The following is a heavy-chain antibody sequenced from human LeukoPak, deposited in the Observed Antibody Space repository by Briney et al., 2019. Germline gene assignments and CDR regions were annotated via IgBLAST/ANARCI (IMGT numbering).Heavy chain of an antibody. CDR2: IIPIFGAA. CDR3: ASGPTYYYDSSGCYSFDY. Sequence: ASVKVSCKASGGTFSSYAISWVRQAPGQGLEWMGGIIPIFGAANYAQKFQGRVTITADESTSTAYMELSSLRSEDTAVYYCASGPTYYYDSSGCYSFDYWGQGTLVTVSS. V-gene: IGHV1-69*13. J-gene: IGHJ4*02. CDR1: GGTFSSYA. D-gene: IGHD3-22*01.